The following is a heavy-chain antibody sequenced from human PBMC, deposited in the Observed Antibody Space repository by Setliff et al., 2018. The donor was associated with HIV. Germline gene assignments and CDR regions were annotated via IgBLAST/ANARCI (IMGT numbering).Heavy chain of an antibody. Sequence: GGSLRLSCAASGFTFSTYSMHWIRQAPGKGLEWVAVMYYDGVTTYYADSVKGRFTISRDGSKNMIFLQMNSLRVDDTAVYYCARGRVLEWLLNHWGQGTRVTVSS. CDR2: MYYDGVTT. V-gene: IGHV3-30*12. D-gene: IGHD3-3*01. CDR3: ARGRVLEWLLNH. J-gene: IGHJ4*02. CDR1: GFTFSTYS.